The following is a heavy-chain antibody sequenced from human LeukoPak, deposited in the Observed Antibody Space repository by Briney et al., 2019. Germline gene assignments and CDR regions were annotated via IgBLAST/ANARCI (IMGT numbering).Heavy chain of an antibody. CDR1: GFTFNNNA. J-gene: IGHJ3*01. Sequence: GGSLRLSCATSGFTFNNNAMSWVRQAPGKGLEWVSAINGGGDATEYADSVKGRFTISRDNSKNTLYLQMNSLRPDDTAVYYCARCTASCYANAFDVWGQGALLTVSS. CDR2: INGGGDAT. V-gene: IGHV3-23*01. CDR3: ARCTASCYANAFDV. D-gene: IGHD2-2*01.